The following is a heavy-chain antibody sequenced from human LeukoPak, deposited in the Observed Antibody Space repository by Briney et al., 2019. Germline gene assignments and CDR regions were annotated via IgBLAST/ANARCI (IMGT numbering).Heavy chain of an antibody. D-gene: IGHD3-10*01. CDR1: GGSISSSSYY. Sequence: SETLSLTCTVSGGSISSSSYYWGWIRQPPGKGLEWIGSIYYSGSTYYNPSLKSRVTISVDTSKNQFSLKLSSVTAADTAVYYCARQRVEGSGSYYNHYYYYYYMDVWGKGTTVTISS. CDR3: ARQRVEGSGSYYNHYYYYYYMDV. J-gene: IGHJ6*03. CDR2: IYYSGST. V-gene: IGHV4-39*01.